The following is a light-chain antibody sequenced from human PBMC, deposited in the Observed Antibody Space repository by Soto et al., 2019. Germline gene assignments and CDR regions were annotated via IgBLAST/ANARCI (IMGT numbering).Light chain of an antibody. Sequence: QSALTQPASVSGSPGQSITLSCAGTTNDIGSYNYVSWFQQHPGEAPKPIIFEVTHRPSGISTRFPGSKSGNTASLTISDLQAEDEALYYCSSYKFSTTLRVFGGGTKLTVL. CDR3: SSYKFSTTLRV. V-gene: IGLV2-14*01. J-gene: IGLJ3*02. CDR2: EVT. CDR1: TNDIGSYNY.